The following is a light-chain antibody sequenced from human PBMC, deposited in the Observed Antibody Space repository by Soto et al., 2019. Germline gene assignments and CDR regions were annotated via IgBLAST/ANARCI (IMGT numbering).Light chain of an antibody. CDR2: GAS. Sequence: SPGTLSLSPGERATLSCRASQSVSSSYLAWYQQKSGQAPRLLIYGASNRATGIPDRFSGSGSGTDFTLNISRLEPEDFAVYYCQQYGRSSWTFGQGTKVDIK. CDR1: QSVSSSY. CDR3: QQYGRSSWT. J-gene: IGKJ1*01. V-gene: IGKV3-20*01.